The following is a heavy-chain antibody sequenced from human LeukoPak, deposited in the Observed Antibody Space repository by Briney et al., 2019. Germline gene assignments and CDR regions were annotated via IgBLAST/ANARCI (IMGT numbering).Heavy chain of an antibody. CDR3: ARDGLYCSSTSCGFDY. J-gene: IGHJ4*02. CDR1: GFTFSSYG. V-gene: IGHV3-30*03. D-gene: IGHD2-2*01. CDR2: ISYDGSNK. Sequence: PGGSLRLSCAASGFTFSSYGMHWVRQAPGKGLEWGAVISYDGSNKYYADSVKGRFTIPRDNSKNTLYLQMNSLRAEDTAVYYCARDGLYCSSTSCGFDYWGQGTLVTVSS.